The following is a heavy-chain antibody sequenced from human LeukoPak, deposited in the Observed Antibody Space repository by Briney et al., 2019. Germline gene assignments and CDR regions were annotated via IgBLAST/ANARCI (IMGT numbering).Heavy chain of an antibody. D-gene: IGHD6-13*01. CDR3: ARDRGIAAAGTDDAFDI. Sequence: PSETLSLTCTVSDGSISSGSYYWSWIRQPAGKGLEWVGRIYTSGSTNYNPSLKSRVTISVDTSKNQFSLKLSSVTAADTAVYYCARDRGIAAAGTDDAFDIWGQGTMVTVSS. J-gene: IGHJ3*02. CDR1: DGSISSGSYY. CDR2: IYTSGST. V-gene: IGHV4-61*02.